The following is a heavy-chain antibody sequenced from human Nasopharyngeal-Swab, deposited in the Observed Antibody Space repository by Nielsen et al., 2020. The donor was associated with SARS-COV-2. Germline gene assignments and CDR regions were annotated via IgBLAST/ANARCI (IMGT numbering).Heavy chain of an antibody. CDR1: GYSISSGYY. V-gene: IGHV4-38-2*01. CDR2: IYHSGST. D-gene: IGHD3-10*01. Sequence: GSLRLSCAVSGYSISSGYYWGWIRQPPGKGLEWIGSIYHSGSTYYNPSLKSRVTISVDTSKNQFSLKLSSVTAADTAVYYCARHAAGEYRLTYYFDYWGQGTLVTVSS. CDR3: ARHAAGEYRLTYYFDY. J-gene: IGHJ4*02.